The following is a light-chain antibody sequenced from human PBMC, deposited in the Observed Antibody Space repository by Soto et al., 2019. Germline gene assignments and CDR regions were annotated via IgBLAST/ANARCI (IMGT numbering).Light chain of an antibody. Sequence: DIQMTQSPSSLPASVGDSVTITCQASQDISTFLNWYQHKPGKAPKLLIYDAYNVDTRVPSRSRGSGSGTDFTFTISSLQPEDIATYYCQQYDNLPFTVGPGTKVDIK. CDR2: DAY. V-gene: IGKV1-33*01. CDR3: QQYDNLPFT. CDR1: QDISTF. J-gene: IGKJ3*01.